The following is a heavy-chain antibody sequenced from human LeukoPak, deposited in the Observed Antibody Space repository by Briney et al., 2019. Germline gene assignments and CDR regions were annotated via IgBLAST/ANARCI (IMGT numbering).Heavy chain of an antibody. CDR2: IWYDGSNK. CDR3: ARDKGIQLWLRGTFDY. D-gene: IGHD5-18*01. Sequence: GGSLRLSCAASGLTFSIYGMHWVRQAPGKGLEWVAVIWYDGSNKYYADSVKGRFTISRDNSKNTLYLQMNSLRAEDTAVYYCARDKGIQLWLRGTFDYWGQGTLVTVSS. J-gene: IGHJ4*02. V-gene: IGHV3-33*01. CDR1: GLTFSIYG.